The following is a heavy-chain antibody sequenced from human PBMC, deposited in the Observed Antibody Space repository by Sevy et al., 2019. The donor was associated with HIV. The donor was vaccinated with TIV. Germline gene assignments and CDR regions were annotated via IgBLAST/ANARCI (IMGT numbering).Heavy chain of an antibody. J-gene: IGHJ5*02. CDR2: ISSSSSYI. Sequence: GGSLRLSCAASGFTFSSYSMNWVRQAPGKGLEWVSSISSSSSYIYYADSVKGRFTISRDNSKNTLYLQMNSLRAEDTAVYYCAKDFADYYGSGSSFFDPWGQGTLVTVSS. CDR3: AKDFADYYGSGSSFFDP. V-gene: IGHV3-21*04. CDR1: GFTFSSYS. D-gene: IGHD3-10*01.